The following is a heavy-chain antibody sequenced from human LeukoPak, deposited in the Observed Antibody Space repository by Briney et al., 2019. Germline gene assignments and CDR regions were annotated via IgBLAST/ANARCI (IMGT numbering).Heavy chain of an antibody. Sequence: GSVTVSCEASGFTFDGYGMRWVRQAPGKGLEWVCVINWNGGSTGYADTVKGRFTISRDKAKNSLYLQVNSLRAEDTALYFCARGVRVAVACKFYYWGQGTLVTVS. CDR3: ARGVRVAVACKFYY. CDR1: GFTFDGYG. V-gene: IGHV3-20*04. CDR2: INWNGGST. D-gene: IGHD6-19*01. J-gene: IGHJ4*01.